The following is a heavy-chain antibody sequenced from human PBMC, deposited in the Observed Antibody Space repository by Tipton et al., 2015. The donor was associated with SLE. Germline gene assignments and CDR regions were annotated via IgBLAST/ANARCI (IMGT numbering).Heavy chain of an antibody. Sequence: SLRLSCAASGFTFSSYAMHWVRQAPGKGLEWVAVISYDGSNKYYADSVKGRFTISRDNSKNTLYLQMNSLRAEDTAVYYCARGGYDFWSGPGNYWGQGTLVTVSS. CDR2: ISYDGSNK. J-gene: IGHJ4*02. V-gene: IGHV3-30*04. D-gene: IGHD3-3*01. CDR1: GFTFSSYA. CDR3: ARGGYDFWSGPGNY.